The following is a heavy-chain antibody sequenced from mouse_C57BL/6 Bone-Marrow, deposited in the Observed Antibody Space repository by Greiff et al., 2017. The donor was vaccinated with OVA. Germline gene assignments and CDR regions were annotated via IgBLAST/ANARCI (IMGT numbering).Heavy chain of an antibody. CDR2: ISNLAYSI. CDR3: ARLGFTTVVATRYFDV. V-gene: IGHV5-15*01. Sequence: EVKVVESGGGLVQPGGSLKLSCAASGFTFSDYGMAWVRQAPRKGPEWVAFISNLAYSIYYADTVTGRFTISRANAKNTLYLEMSRLRSEDTAMYYCARLGFTTVVATRYFDVWGTGTTVTVSS. J-gene: IGHJ1*03. CDR1: GFTFSDYG. D-gene: IGHD1-1*01.